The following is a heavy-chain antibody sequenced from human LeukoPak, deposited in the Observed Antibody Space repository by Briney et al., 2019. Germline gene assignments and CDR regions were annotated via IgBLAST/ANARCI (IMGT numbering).Heavy chain of an antibody. Sequence: VASVKVSCKASGYTFTDYYVHWVRQAPGQGLEWMGWINPNSGGTTYAQKFQGRVTVTRDTSISTAYMELSSLTSDDTAVYYCARAGGGLDYWGQGTLVTVSS. D-gene: IGHD3-16*01. CDR2: INPNSGGT. V-gene: IGHV1-2*02. CDR1: GYTFTDYY. J-gene: IGHJ4*02. CDR3: ARAGGGLDY.